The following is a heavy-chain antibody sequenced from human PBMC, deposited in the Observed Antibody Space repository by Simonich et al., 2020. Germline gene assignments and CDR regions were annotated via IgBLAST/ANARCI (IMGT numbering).Heavy chain of an antibody. CDR3: TRFDYYGSGSYYFDY. J-gene: IGHJ4*02. V-gene: IGHV3-73*02. CDR1: WFTFSGSA. D-gene: IGHD3-10*01. Sequence: EVQLVESGGGLVQPGGSLKLSCAASWFTFSGSAMHWVRQASGKGLEWVGRIRSKANSYATAYAASVKGRFTISRDDSKNTAYLQMNSLKTEDTAVYYCTRFDYYGSGSYYFDYWGQGTLVTVSS. CDR2: IRSKANSYAT.